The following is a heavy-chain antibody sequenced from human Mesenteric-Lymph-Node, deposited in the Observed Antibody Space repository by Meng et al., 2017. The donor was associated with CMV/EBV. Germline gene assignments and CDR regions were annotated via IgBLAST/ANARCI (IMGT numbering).Heavy chain of an antibody. CDR2: IKSKTDGGTT. V-gene: IGHV3-15*05. CDR3: ATDPRRSPGCFR. D-gene: IGHD2-2*01. CDR1: GFTFDIAW. Sequence: GGSLRLSCSASGFTFDIAWMTWVRQAPGKGLEWVGRIKSKTDGGTTDYTAPVKGRFTISSDDSKATVYLQMNSLKTEDTAVYYCATDPRRSPGCFRRGQGILVTVSS. J-gene: IGHJ4*02.